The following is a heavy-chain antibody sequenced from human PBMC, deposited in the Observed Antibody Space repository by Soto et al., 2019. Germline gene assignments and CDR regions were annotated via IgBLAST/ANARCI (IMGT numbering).Heavy chain of an antibody. Sequence: SGTVSITVAIAKGLISSYYWSWILQLPGEGLEWIGCIYYSGSTNYNPSLKSRVTISVDTSKNQFSLKLSSVSAADTAVYYCARAMGVGYSNWFDPCGQGTLVPVCS. CDR3: ARAMGVGYSNWFDP. CDR1: KGLISSYY. CDR2: IYYSGST. D-gene: IGHD3-22*01. V-gene: IGHV4-59*07. J-gene: IGHJ5*02.